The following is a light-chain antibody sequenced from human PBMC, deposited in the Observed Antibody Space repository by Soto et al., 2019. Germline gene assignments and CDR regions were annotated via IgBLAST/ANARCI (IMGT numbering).Light chain of an antibody. Sequence: IQMTQSPSTLSGSVGNRVTIVCRASQTISSWLAWYQQKQGKAPKLLIYKASTLKSGVPSRFSGSGYGTEFNLTISSLQTDDFATYYCQHYNSYSEAFGQGTKVDIK. J-gene: IGKJ1*01. CDR3: QHYNSYSEA. CDR2: KAS. CDR1: QTISSW. V-gene: IGKV1-5*03.